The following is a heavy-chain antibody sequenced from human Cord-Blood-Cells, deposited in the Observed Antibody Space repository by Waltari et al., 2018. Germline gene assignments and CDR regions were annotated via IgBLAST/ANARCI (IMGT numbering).Heavy chain of an antibody. Sequence: QVQLVQSGAEVKKPGASVKVSCKASGYTFTGYYMHWVRQAPGQGLEWMGWINPNSGGTNYAQKFQGRVTMTRDTSISTAYMELSRLRSDDTAVYYCARGGGPTTVTTYNWFDPWGQGTLVTVSS. V-gene: IGHV1-2*02. CDR1: GYTFTGYY. J-gene: IGHJ5*02. CDR3: ARGGGPTTVTTYNWFDP. CDR2: INPNSGGT. D-gene: IGHD4-4*01.